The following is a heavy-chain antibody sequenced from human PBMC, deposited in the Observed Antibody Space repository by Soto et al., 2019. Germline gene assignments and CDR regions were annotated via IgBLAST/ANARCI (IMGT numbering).Heavy chain of an antibody. CDR3: TRAGHYTWIQLVGYFDY. CDR1: GFTFGDYA. CDR2: IRSKAYGGTT. Sequence: GGSLRLSCTASGFTFGDYAMSWFRQAPGKGLEWVGFIRSKAYGGTTEYAASVKGRFTISRDDSKSIAYLQMNSLKTEDTAVYYCTRAGHYTWIQLVGYFDYWGQGTLVTVSS. J-gene: IGHJ4*02. V-gene: IGHV3-49*03. D-gene: IGHD5-18*01.